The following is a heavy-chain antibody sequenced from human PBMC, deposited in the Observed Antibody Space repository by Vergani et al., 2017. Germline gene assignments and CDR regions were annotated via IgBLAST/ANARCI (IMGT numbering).Heavy chain of an antibody. J-gene: IGHJ6*02. CDR2: ISSSSSTI. CDR3: ARDGGIVVVPAAISGYYGMDV. D-gene: IGHD2-2*01. CDR1: GFTFSSYS. Sequence: EVQLVESGGGLVQPGGSLRLSCAASGFTFSSYSMNWVRQAPGKGLEWVSYISSSSSTIYYADSVKGRITNSRDNANNSLYLQMNSLRTEVTAVYYCARDGGIVVVPAAISGYYGMDVWGQGTTVTVSS. V-gene: IGHV3-48*01.